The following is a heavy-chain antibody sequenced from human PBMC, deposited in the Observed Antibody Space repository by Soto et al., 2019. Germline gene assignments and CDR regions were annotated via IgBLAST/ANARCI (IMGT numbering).Heavy chain of an antibody. CDR3: ARDRGEIATIDCFDY. V-gene: IGHV3-21*01. CDR2: ISSSSSYI. D-gene: IGHD2-21*01. J-gene: IGHJ4*02. CDR1: GFTFSSYS. Sequence: GGSLRLSCAASGFTFSSYSMNWVRQAPGKGLEWVSSISSSSSYIYYADSVKGRFTISRDNAKNSLYLQMNSLRDEDTAVYYCARDRGEIATIDCFDYWGQGALVTVSS.